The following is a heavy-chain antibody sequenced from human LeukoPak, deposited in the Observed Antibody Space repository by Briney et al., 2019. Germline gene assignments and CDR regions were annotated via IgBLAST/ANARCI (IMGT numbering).Heavy chain of an antibody. D-gene: IGHD5-18*01. CDR3: GKTTVGYSSGQKPAWPVDY. J-gene: IGHJ4*02. CDR2: IFGSXGSP. V-gene: IGHV3-23*01. Sequence: VRQAPGXGGEGVAGIFGSXGSPHHEDPVKGRFPISLDNSPNTLFLQINRLRAEDTAVYYCGKTTVGYSSGQKPAWPVDYWGQGTLVTVSS.